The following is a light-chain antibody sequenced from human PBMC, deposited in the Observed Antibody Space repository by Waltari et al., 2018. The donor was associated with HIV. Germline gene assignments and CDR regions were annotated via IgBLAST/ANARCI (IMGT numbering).Light chain of an antibody. Sequence: EIVMTQSPATLSASPGERATLSCRASQSVSGNVAWYRQKPGQAPRLLIYGASTRATGIPARFSGSGSETEFTLTISSLQSEDFAVYHGHQYNDWWTFGQGTKVEI. CDR2: GAS. CDR1: QSVSGN. CDR3: HQYNDWWT. J-gene: IGKJ1*01. V-gene: IGKV3-15*01.